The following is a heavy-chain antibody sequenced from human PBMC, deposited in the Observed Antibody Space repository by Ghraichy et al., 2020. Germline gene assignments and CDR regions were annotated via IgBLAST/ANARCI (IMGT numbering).Heavy chain of an antibody. Sequence: ASVKVSCKVSGSTLTELSMHWVRQAPGKGLEWMGGFDPEDGETIYAQKFQGRVTMTEDTSTDTAYMELSSLRSEDTAVYYCATEESGRGSYYEFDYWGQGSLITVSS. CDR1: GSTLTELS. V-gene: IGHV1-24*01. D-gene: IGHD1-26*01. CDR2: FDPEDGET. CDR3: ATEESGRGSYYEFDY. J-gene: IGHJ4*02.